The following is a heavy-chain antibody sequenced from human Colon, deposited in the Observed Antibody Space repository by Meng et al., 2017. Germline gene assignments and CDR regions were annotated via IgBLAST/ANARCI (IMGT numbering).Heavy chain of an antibody. CDR2: MNPNSGNT. V-gene: IGHV1-8*01. D-gene: IGHD2-15*01. CDR1: GYTFTSYD. Sequence: ASVKVSCKASGYTFTSYDINWVRQATGQGLEWMGWMNPNSGNTGYAQKFQGRVTMTRNTSISTAYMELSSLRSEDTAVYYCARGHVAATSYYYYYYGMDVWGQGNTVTVSS. CDR3: ARGHVAATSYYYYYYGMDV. J-gene: IGHJ6*01.